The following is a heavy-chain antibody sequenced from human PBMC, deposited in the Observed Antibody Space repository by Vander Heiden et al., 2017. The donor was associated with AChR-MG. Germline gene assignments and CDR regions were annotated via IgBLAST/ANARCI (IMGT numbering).Heavy chain of an antibody. CDR2: IWYDGSNK. Sequence: QVQLVESGGGVVQPGRSLRLSCAASGFTFRNYGLHWVRQAPGKGLEWGGVIWYDGSNKEYADSVKGRLTISRDNSKNTVYLQMVSLGVEDTAVYYCARDRNWGSTAWYLDLWGRGTPVTVSS. V-gene: IGHV3-33*01. J-gene: IGHJ2*01. CDR3: ARDRNWGSTAWYLDL. D-gene: IGHD7-27*01. CDR1: GFTFRNYG.